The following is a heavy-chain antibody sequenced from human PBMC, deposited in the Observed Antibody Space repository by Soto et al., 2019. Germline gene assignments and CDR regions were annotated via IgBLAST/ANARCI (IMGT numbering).Heavy chain of an antibody. CDR3: ARGGSGSYSNYYYYGMDV. CDR2: ISSNGGST. V-gene: IGHV3-64*02. J-gene: IGHJ6*02. CDR1: GFTFSSYA. D-gene: IGHD1-26*01. Sequence: GGSLRLSCAASGFTFSSYAMHWVRQAPGKGLEYVSAISSNGGSTYYADSVKGRFTISRDNSKNTLYLQMGSLRAEDMAVYYCARGGSGSYSNYYYYGMDVWGQGTTVTVSS.